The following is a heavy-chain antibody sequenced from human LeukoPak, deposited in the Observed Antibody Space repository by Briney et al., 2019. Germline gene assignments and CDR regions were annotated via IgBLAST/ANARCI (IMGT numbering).Heavy chain of an antibody. Sequence: SETLSLTCAVYGGSFSGYYWSWIRQPPGKGLEWIGEINHSGSTNYNPSLKSRVTISVDTSKNQFSLKLSSVTAADTAVYYCARRSSMVRGVIRPANWGQGTLVTVSS. V-gene: IGHV4-34*01. D-gene: IGHD3-10*01. CDR3: ARRSSMVRGVIRPAN. CDR1: GGSFSGYY. J-gene: IGHJ4*02. CDR2: INHSGST.